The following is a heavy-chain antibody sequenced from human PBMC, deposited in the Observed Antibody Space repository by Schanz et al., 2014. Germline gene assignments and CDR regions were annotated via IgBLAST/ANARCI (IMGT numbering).Heavy chain of an antibody. V-gene: IGHV3-21*01. CDR3: VRVSFADPRLYRGMDRDIDY. J-gene: IGHJ4*02. Sequence: EVQLMESGGGLVKPGGSLRLSCVASGFAFSSFAMTWVRRAPGRGLEWVSSISTSGTYMYIADSLKGRLTISRDDAKKSMYLQMNNLRAEDTAVYYCVRVSFADPRLYRGMDRDIDYWGQGTLVTVSS. D-gene: IGHD5-18*01. CDR1: GFAFSSFA. CDR2: ISTSGTYM.